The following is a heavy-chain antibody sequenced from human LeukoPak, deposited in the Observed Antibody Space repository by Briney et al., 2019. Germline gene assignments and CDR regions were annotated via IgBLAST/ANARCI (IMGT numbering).Heavy chain of an antibody. D-gene: IGHD2-2*01. CDR2: INWNGGST. V-gene: IGHV3-20*04. CDR3: ARASDDCSSTSCCPGAFDI. J-gene: IGHJ3*02. CDR1: GFTFDDYG. Sequence: PGGSLRLSCAASGFTFDDYGMSWVRQAPGKGLEWVSGINWNGGSTGYADSVKGRFTISRDNAKNSLYLQMNSLRAEDTALYYCARASDDCSSTSCCPGAFDIWGQGTMVTVSS.